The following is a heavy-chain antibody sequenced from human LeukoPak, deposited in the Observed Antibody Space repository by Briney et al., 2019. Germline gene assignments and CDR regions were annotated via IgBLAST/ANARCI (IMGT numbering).Heavy chain of an antibody. CDR1: GGTFSSYD. CDR3: ARGGDYYYYYMDV. V-gene: IGHV1-69*06. J-gene: IGHJ6*03. Sequence: SVKVSCKASGGTFSSYDISWVRQAPGQGLEWMGGIMPMFGKTNYAQKFQGRVTTTADKATSTAYMELSSLRSDDTAVYYCARGGDYYYYYMDVWGKGTTVTISS. CDR2: IMPMFGKT. D-gene: IGHD4-17*01.